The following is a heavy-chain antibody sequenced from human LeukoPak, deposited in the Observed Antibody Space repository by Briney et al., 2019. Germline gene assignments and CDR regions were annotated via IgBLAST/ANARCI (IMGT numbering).Heavy chain of an antibody. CDR1: GGSISRSVYY. Sequence: PSETLSLTCTVSGGSISRSVYYWGWIRQPPGKGLEWIGSIYYSGSTYYNPSLKSRVTISVDTSKNQFSLKLSSVTAADTAVYYCARDQRGYSSSRSGYYYGMDVWGQGITVTVSS. D-gene: IGHD6-13*01. V-gene: IGHV4-39*07. CDR2: IYYSGST. J-gene: IGHJ6*02. CDR3: ARDQRGYSSSRSGYYYGMDV.